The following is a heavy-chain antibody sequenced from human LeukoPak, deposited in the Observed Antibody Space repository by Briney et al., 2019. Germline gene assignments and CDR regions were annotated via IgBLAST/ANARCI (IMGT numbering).Heavy chain of an antibody. CDR2: INPNSGGT. J-gene: IGHJ6*03. CDR1: GYTFTGYY. V-gene: IGHV1-2*02. Sequence: ASVKVSCKASGYTFTGYYMHWVRQAPGQGLEWMGWINPNSGGTNYAQKFQGRVTMTRDMSTSTVYMELSSLRSEDTAVYYCARSNNRITIFGVVSKPYYMDVWGKGTTVTVSS. D-gene: IGHD3-3*01. CDR3: ARSNNRITIFGVVSKPYYMDV.